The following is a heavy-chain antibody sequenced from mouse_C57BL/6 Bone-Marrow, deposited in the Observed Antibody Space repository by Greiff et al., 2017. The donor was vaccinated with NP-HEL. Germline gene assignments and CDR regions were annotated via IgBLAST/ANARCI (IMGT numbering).Heavy chain of an antibody. CDR2: INPSTGGN. D-gene: IGHD2-12*01. CDR3: ARPRHYSWYAMDY. J-gene: IGHJ4*01. V-gene: IGHV1-42*01. Sequence: EVQLQQSGPELVKPGASVKISCKASGYSFTGYYMNWVKQSPEKSLEWIGEINPSTGGNTYNSKFKAKATLPVDTSSSTAYMQLKSLTSEDSAVYYCARPRHYSWYAMDYWGQGTSVTVSS. CDR1: GYSFTGYY.